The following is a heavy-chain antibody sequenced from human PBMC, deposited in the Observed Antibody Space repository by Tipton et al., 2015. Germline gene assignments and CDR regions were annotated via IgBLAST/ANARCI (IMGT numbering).Heavy chain of an antibody. CDR1: GDTFTNYA. J-gene: IGHJ1*01. CDR3: ARADYEFWSGYYCQH. CDR2: INAGNGNT. Sequence: QVQLVQSGAEVKKPGASVKVSCKTFGDTFTNYAMHWVRQGPGQRLEWMGWINAGNGNTKYSQKFRDRVTITRDTSASTAYMELSSLRSEDTAVYYCARADYEFWSGYYCQHWGQGTLVSVSS. V-gene: IGHV1-3*01. D-gene: IGHD3-3*01.